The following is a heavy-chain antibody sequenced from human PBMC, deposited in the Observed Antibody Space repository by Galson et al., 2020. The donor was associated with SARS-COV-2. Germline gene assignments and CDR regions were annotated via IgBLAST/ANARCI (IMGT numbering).Heavy chain of an antibody. J-gene: IGHJ5*02. CDR1: GGSISPDY. V-gene: IGHV4-59*01. Sequence: SETLSFTFTVSGGSISPDYFTWIRQLPGNVLEWFGNTYYSGTTNYNPTLKSRVTIPVDTSKNQFSLKLTSVIAADTAVYYCAKILDYGQYGDYGLDWFDPWGQGILVTVSS. D-gene: IGHD4-17*01. CDR3: AKILDYGQYGDYGLDWFDP. CDR2: TYYSGTT.